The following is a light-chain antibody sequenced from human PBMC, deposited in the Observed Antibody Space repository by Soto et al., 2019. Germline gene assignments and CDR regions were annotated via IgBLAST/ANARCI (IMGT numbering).Light chain of an antibody. CDR2: DAS. CDR3: QRRTNWLT. J-gene: IGKJ3*01. Sequence: EIVLTQSPATLSLSPGERVTLSCRASQNVSTYLAWYQQKPGQAPRLLIYDASDRATGIPARFSGSGSGTDFTLTISSPEPEDSAVYYCQRRTNWLTFGPGTKVDIK. CDR1: QNVSTY. V-gene: IGKV3-11*01.